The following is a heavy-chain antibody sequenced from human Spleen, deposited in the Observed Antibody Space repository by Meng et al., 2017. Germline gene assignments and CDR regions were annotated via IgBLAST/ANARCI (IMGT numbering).Heavy chain of an antibody. D-gene: IGHD3-10*01. Sequence: GESLKISCAASGFTFDNYAMSWVRQAPGKGLEWVSGINWNGGSTGYGDSVKGRFTISRDNGKNSLYLQMNSLRAEDTALYYCARVFSGHFDYWGQGTLVTVSS. J-gene: IGHJ4*02. CDR3: ARVFSGHFDY. CDR2: INWNGGST. CDR1: GFTFDNYA. V-gene: IGHV3-20*04.